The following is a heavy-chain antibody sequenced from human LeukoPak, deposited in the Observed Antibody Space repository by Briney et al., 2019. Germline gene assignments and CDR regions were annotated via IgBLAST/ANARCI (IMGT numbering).Heavy chain of an antibody. CDR1: GFTFSNYW. CDR2: IKQDGSEK. V-gene: IGHV3-7*01. Sequence: GGSLRLSCAASGFTFSNYWMSWVRQAPGKGLEWVANIKQDGSEKYYVDSVKGRFTISRDNAKNSLYLQMNSLRAEDTAVYYCVRERFHGSGAPKFDFWGQGTLVTVSS. D-gene: IGHD3-10*01. CDR3: VRERFHGSGAPKFDF. J-gene: IGHJ4*02.